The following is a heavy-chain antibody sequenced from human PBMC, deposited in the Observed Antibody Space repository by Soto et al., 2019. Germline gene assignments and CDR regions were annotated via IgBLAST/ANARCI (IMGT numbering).Heavy chain of an antibody. CDR2: IYYSGST. CDR1: RGSISSGTNY. J-gene: IGHJ4*02. D-gene: IGHD6-25*01. Sequence: SETLSLTCPFSRGSISSGTNYFSRIRQPPGKGLEWIANIYYSGSTFYNPSLKCRVTISLDTSKNQFSLKLRSVTAADTAVYYCARHEAGWYFDSWGQGTLVTVSS. V-gene: IGHV4-39*01. CDR3: ARHEAGWYFDS.